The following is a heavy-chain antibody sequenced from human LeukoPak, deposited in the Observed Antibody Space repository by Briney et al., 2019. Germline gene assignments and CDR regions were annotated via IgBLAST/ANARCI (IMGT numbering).Heavy chain of an antibody. CDR1: GFTVNTNY. J-gene: IGHJ4*02. D-gene: IGHD3-22*01. CDR2: IYSGGDT. CDR3: ARELSPVVKYYFEY. Sequence: TGGSLRLSCAASGFTVNTNYMSWVRQAPGKGLEWVSVIYSGGDTYSADSVEGRFTISRDNSKNTLYLQMNSLRAEDTALYYCARELSPVVKYYFEYWGQGTLVTVSP. V-gene: IGHV3-66*01.